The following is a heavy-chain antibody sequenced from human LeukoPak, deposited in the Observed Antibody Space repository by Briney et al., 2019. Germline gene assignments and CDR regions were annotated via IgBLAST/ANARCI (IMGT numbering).Heavy chain of an antibody. CDR3: ARVGRYYYDSSGSPNFDY. CDR2: IRYDGTNT. Sequence: GGSLRLSCAASGFTFSNYDMHWVRQAPGKGLEWVTFIRYDGTNTYADSVKGRFTISRDNAKNSLYLQMNSLRAEDTAVYYCARVGRYYYDSSGSPNFDYWGQGTLVTVSS. J-gene: IGHJ4*02. CDR1: GFTFSNYD. D-gene: IGHD3-22*01. V-gene: IGHV3-30*02.